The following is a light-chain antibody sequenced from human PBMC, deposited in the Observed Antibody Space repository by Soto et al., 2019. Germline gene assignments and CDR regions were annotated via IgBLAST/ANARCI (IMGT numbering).Light chain of an antibody. CDR2: GAS. J-gene: IGKJ4*01. CDR3: QEYGNSPFT. CDR1: QSVRSTY. Sequence: EIVLTQSPGTLSLSPGERATLSCRASQSVRSTYLAWYQQKPGQAPRLLIYGASSRATGIPDRFSGRLSGTIFTLTISRLEPDDLAVYYCQEYGNSPFTFGGGTKVEIK. V-gene: IGKV3-20*01.